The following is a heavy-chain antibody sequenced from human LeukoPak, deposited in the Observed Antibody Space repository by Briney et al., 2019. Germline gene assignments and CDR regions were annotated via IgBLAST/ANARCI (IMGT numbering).Heavy chain of an antibody. CDR1: GGSISSSSYY. CDR2: IYYSGST. V-gene: IGHV4-39*01. J-gene: IGHJ4*02. CDR3: ARHISRLRPFDY. D-gene: IGHD2-2*01. Sequence: SETLSLTCTVSGGSISSSSYYWGWIRQPPGKGLEWIGSIYYSGSTYYNPSLKSRVTISVDTSKNQFSLKLSSVTAADTAVYYCARHISRLRPFDYWGQGTLVTVSS.